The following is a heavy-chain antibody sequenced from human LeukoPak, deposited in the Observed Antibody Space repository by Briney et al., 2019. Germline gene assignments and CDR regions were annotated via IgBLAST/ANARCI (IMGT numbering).Heavy chain of an antibody. CDR2: MSSSGSRT. CDR3: ARVNIAVAGSYFDY. CDR1: GFTFSSYE. Sequence: PGGSLRLSCAASGFTFSSYEMNWVRQAPGKGLEWVSYMSSSGSRTYYADSVKGRFTISRDNAKNSLYLQMNSLRDEDTAVYYCARVNIAVAGSYFDYWGQGTLVTVSS. D-gene: IGHD6-19*01. J-gene: IGHJ4*02. V-gene: IGHV3-48*03.